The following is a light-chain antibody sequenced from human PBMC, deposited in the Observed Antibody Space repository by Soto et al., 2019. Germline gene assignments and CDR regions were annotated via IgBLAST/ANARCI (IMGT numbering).Light chain of an antibody. CDR1: QAIRND. CDR3: QHGYVAPYS. J-gene: IGKJ1*01. Sequence: AIQMTQSPSSLSASLGDRVIITCRASQAIRNDLGWYQQKPGKAPKLLIYTASTLQSGVPSRFSGSGSGADFTLTIRSLQPEDFATYYCQHGYVAPYSFGQGTKVDI. CDR2: TAS. V-gene: IGKV1-6*01.